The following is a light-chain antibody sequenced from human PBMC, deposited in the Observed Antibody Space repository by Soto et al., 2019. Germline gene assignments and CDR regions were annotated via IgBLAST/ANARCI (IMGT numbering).Light chain of an antibody. Sequence: SVLTQSPGTLSLSPGERATLSCRASQTVRNNYLAWYQQKPGQAPRLLIYDASSRATGIPDRFSGGGSGTDFTLTISRLEPEDFAVYYCQQLSSYPLTFGGGTKVDIK. J-gene: IGKJ4*01. V-gene: IGKV3-20*01. CDR1: QTVRNNY. CDR3: QQLSSYPLT. CDR2: DAS.